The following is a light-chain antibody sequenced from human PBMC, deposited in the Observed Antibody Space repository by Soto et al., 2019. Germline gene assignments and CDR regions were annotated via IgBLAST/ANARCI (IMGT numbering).Light chain of an antibody. V-gene: IGKV1-5*03. CDR2: KAS. J-gene: IGKJ1*01. Sequence: DIQMTQSPSTLSASVGDGVTITCRASQTITTSLAWYQQKPGKDPKLLIYKASSLESGDPSRFSGSGSGTAFTLTISSLQPDDFASYYCQQYDSYSVRTFGQGTKGEI. CDR3: QQYDSYSVRT. CDR1: QTITTS.